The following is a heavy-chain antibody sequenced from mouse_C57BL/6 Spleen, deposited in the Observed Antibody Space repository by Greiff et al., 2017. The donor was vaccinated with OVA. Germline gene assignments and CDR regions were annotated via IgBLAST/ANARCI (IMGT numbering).Heavy chain of an antibody. CDR2: IWSGGST. Sequence: VQLVESGPGLVQPSQSLSITCTVSGFSFTSYGVHWVRQPPGKGLEWLGVIWSGGSTDYNAAFISRLSISKDNSKSQVFFKMNSLQADDTAIYYCAKSLYGYFDVWGTGTTVTVSS. CDR3: AKSLYGYFDV. CDR1: GFSFTSYG. J-gene: IGHJ1*03. V-gene: IGHV2-4*01. D-gene: IGHD2-3*01.